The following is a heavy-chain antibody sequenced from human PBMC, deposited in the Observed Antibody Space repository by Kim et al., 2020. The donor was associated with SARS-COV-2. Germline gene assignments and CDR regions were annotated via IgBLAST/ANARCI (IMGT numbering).Heavy chain of an antibody. CDR2: MNPNSGNT. CDR3: ARATSHLTIFGVVITKGYYYYMDV. J-gene: IGHJ6*03. CDR1: GYTFTSYD. D-gene: IGHD3-3*01. V-gene: IGHV1-8*01. Sequence: ASVKVSCKASGYTFTSYDINWVRQAIGQGLEWMGWMNPNSGNTGYAQKFQGRVTMTRNTSISTAYMELSSLRSEDTAVYYCARATSHLTIFGVVITKGYYYYMDVWGKGTTVTVSS.